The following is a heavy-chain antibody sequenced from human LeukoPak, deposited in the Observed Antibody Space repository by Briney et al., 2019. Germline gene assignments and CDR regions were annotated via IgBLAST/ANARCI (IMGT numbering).Heavy chain of an antibody. V-gene: IGHV3-23*01. CDR2: ISGSGGST. J-gene: IGHJ4*02. D-gene: IGHD2-2*02. Sequence: GGSLRLSCAASGFAFSNYWMTWGRQAPGKGLEWVSSISGSGGSTFYADSVKGRFTISRDNSKNTLYLQMNSLRADDTAVYYCARGYCSSTTCYSRFEFWGQGTLVTVSS. CDR3: ARGYCSSTTCYSRFEF. CDR1: GFAFSNYW.